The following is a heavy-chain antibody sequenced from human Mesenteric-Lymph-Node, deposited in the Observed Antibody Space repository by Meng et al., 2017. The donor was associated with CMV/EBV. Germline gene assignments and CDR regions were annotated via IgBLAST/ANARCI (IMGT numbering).Heavy chain of an antibody. CDR2: ISGSGGMT. J-gene: IGHJ6*02. CDR3: AKAYPRFGGVIYYGMDV. Sequence: GESLKISCAASGFTFSRNAISWVRQAPGKGLEWLSSISGSGGMTHYTDSVKGRFTISRDNSKNTLYLQMNSLRAEDTAVYYCAKAYPRFGGVIYYGMDVWGQGTKVTVSS. D-gene: IGHD3-3*01. CDR1: GFTFSRNA. V-gene: IGHV3-23*01.